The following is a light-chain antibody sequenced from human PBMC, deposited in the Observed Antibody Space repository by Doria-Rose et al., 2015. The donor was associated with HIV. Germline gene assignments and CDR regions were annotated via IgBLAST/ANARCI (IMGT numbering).Light chain of an antibody. CDR3: HQYGTSWT. J-gene: IGKJ1*01. CDR1: QSLSSTY. CDR2: DGS. V-gene: IGKV3-20*01. Sequence: TQSPGTLSLSPGKRATLSCRASQSLSSTYLAWYQQKPGQAPSLLIYDGSTRATGIPDRFSASGSGTDFTLTINRLEPEDFALYYCHQYGTSWTFGQGTKVEI.